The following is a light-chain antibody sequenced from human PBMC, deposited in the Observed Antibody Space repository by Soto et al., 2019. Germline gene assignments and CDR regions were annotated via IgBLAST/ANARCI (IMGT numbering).Light chain of an antibody. V-gene: IGKV3-20*01. CDR3: QQFGRWT. J-gene: IGKJ1*01. CDR1: QTISSNN. CDR2: GTS. Sequence: EIVLTKSPGTLSVSPGERATLSCRASQTISSNNLAWYQQKPGQAPSLLIYGTSSRATGIPDRFSGSGSGTAFTLTISRLEPEDSAMYYCQQFGRWTFGQGTKVEI.